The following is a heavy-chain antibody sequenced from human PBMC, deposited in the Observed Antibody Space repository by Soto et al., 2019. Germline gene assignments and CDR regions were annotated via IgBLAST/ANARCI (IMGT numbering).Heavy chain of an antibody. CDR2: IYYSGST. D-gene: IGHD6-19*01. Sequence: KPSETLSLTCTVSGGSISSGGYYWSWIRQHPGKGLEWIGYIYYSGSTYYNPSLKGRVTISVDTSKNQFSLKLSSVTAADTAVYYCARVTLAVRLDVWGQGTTVTVSS. V-gene: IGHV4-31*03. CDR3: ARVTLAVRLDV. CDR1: GGSISSGGYY. J-gene: IGHJ6*02.